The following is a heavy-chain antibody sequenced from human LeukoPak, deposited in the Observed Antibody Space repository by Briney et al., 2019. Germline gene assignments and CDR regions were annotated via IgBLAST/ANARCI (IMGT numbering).Heavy chain of an antibody. V-gene: IGHV4-4*07. CDR2: IYTSGST. J-gene: IGHJ4*02. CDR3: ASSTQSYGELYGFDY. D-gene: IGHD1-26*01. Sequence: PSETLSLTCTVSGGSISSYYWSWIRQPAGKGLEWIGRIYTSGSTNYNPSLKSRVTMSVDTYKNQFSLKLSSVTAADTAVYYCASSTQSYGELYGFDYWGQGTLVTVSS. CDR1: GGSISSYY.